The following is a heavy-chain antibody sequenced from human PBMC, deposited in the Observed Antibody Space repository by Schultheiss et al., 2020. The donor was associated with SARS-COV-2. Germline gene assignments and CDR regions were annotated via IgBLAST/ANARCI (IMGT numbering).Heavy chain of an antibody. V-gene: IGHV3-48*04. CDR2: ISTGSWTI. D-gene: IGHD3-22*01. Sequence: GGSLRLSCSASGFTFSTYNMNWVRQAPGKGLEWVSYISTGSWTIYYADSVKGRFTISRDNAKNSLYLLMNSLRAEDTAVYYCASLYYYDSSGYRDWFDPWGQGTLVTVSS. J-gene: IGHJ5*02. CDR3: ASLYYYDSSGYRDWFDP. CDR1: GFTFSTYN.